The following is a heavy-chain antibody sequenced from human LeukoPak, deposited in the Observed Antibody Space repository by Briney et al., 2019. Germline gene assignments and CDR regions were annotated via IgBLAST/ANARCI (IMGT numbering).Heavy chain of an antibody. D-gene: IGHD3-3*01. J-gene: IGHJ4*02. V-gene: IGHV4-59*01. Sequence: SETLSLTCTVSGGSISSYYWSWIRQPPGKGLEWIGYIYYSGSTNYNPSLRRRVTISVDTSKNQFSLKLSSVTAADTAVYYCARDRSPPYELDYWGQGTLVTVSS. CDR3: ARDRSPPYELDY. CDR2: IYYSGST. CDR1: GGSISSYY.